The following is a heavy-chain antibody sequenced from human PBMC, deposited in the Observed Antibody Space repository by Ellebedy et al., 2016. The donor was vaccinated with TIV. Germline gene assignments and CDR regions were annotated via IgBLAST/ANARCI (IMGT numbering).Heavy chain of an antibody. Sequence: GESLKISCAASGFTFSSYAMSWVRQAPGKGLEWVSVIYSGGSTYYADSVKGRFTISRDNSKNTLYLQMNSLRAEDTAVYYCSYSSSWYIVSYYYYGMDVWGQGTTVTVSS. J-gene: IGHJ6*02. D-gene: IGHD6-13*01. CDR2: IYSGGST. CDR3: SYSSSWYIVSYYYYGMDV. CDR1: GFTFSSYA. V-gene: IGHV3-66*01.